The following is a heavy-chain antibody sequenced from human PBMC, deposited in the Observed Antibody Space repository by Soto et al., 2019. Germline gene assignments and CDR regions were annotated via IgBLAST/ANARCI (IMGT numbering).Heavy chain of an antibody. Sequence: EVQLVESGGGLVKPGGSLRLSCAASGFTFSSYSMNWVRQAPGKGLEWVSSISSSSSYIYYADSVKGRFTISRDNAKNSLYLQMNSLRAEDTAVYYCARDPYSSPSRDWFDPWGQGTLVTVSS. CDR1: GFTFSSYS. V-gene: IGHV3-21*01. J-gene: IGHJ5*02. CDR3: ARDPYSSPSRDWFDP. CDR2: ISSSSSYI. D-gene: IGHD6-13*01.